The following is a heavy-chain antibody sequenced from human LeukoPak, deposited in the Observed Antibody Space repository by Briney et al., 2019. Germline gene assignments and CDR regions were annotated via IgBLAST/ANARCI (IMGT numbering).Heavy chain of an antibody. J-gene: IGHJ6*02. CDR3: AKVSPVAHYQLPLYYGMDV. CDR1: GFTFSSYA. V-gene: IGHV3-23*01. CDR2: ISGSGGST. D-gene: IGHD2-2*01. Sequence: GGSLRLSCAASGFTFSSYAMSWVRQAPGKGLEWVSAISGSGGSTYYADSVKGRFTISRDNSKNTLYLQMNSLRAEDTAVYYCAKVSPVAHYQLPLYYGMDVWGQGTTVTVSS.